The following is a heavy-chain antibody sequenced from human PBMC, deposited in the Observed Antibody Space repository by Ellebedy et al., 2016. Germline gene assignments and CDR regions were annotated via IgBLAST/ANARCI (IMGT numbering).Heavy chain of an antibody. CDR3: ARDLSYYYDSTGCYFD. D-gene: IGHD3-22*01. J-gene: IGHJ4*02. CDR2: ISGSGDGT. V-gene: IGHV3-23*01. CDR1: GFTFGSYA. Sequence: GESLKLSXAASGFTFGSYAMNWVRQAPGKGLEWVSAISGSGDGTYYADSVKGRFTISRDNSKSTLFLHLNSLRAEDTAVYYCARDLSYYYDSTGCYFDWGQGTLVTVSS.